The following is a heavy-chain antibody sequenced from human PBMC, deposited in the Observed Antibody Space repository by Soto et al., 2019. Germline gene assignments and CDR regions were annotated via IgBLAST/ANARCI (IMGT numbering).Heavy chain of an antibody. V-gene: IGHV3-11*05. CDR1: GFTFSDYY. CDR3: AKDMAQRTYYDILTGSVVSSRLGVFAY. D-gene: IGHD3-9*01. CDR2: ISSSSSYT. J-gene: IGHJ4*02. Sequence: AGGSLRLSCAASGFTFSDYYMSWIRQAPGKGLEWVSYISSSSSYTNYADSVKGRFTISRDNAKNSLYLQMNSLRAEDTALYYCAKDMAQRTYYDILTGSVVSSRLGVFAYWGQGSLVTVSS.